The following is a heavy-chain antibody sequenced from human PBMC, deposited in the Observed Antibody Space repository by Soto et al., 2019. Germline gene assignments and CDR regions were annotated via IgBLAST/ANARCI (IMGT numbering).Heavy chain of an antibody. Sequence: QVQLQESGPGLVKPSETLSLTCTVSGGSVSSGNYYWSWIRQPPGKGLEWIGNIYYDGSTYYSPSLKSRVTMSADTSKNQLSLKLNSVTAADTAVYYCAGDSGAYQPFDSWGQGTLVTVSS. V-gene: IGHV4-61*01. D-gene: IGHD2-15*01. CDR3: AGDSGAYQPFDS. CDR2: IYYDGST. J-gene: IGHJ4*02. CDR1: GGSVSSGNYY.